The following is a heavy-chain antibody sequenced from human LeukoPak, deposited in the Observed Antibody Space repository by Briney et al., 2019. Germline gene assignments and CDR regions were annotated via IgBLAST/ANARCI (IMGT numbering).Heavy chain of an antibody. CDR1: GGSISSYY. CDR2: IYYSGST. J-gene: IGHJ3*02. V-gene: IGHV4-59*08. D-gene: IGHD3-9*01. CDR3: ARHFDILTGLFAFDDAFDI. Sequence: SETLSLTCTVSGGSISSYYWSWIRQPPGKGLEWIGYIYYSGSTNYNPSLKSRVTISVDTSKNQFSLKLSSVTAADTAVYYCARHFDILTGLFAFDDAFDIWGQGTMVTVSS.